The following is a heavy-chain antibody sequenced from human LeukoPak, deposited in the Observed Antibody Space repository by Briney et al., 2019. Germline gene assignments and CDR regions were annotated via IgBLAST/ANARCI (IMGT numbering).Heavy chain of an antibody. J-gene: IGHJ4*02. V-gene: IGHV3-11*01. D-gene: IGHD2-2*02. Sequence: GGSLRLSCAASGFTFSDYYMSWIRQAPGKGLEWVSYISSSGSTIYYADSVKGRFTISRDNAKNSPYLQMNSLRAEDTAVYYCARSDCSSTSCYTGYWGQGTLVTVSS. CDR3: ARSDCSSTSCYTGY. CDR2: ISSSGSTI. CDR1: GFTFSDYY.